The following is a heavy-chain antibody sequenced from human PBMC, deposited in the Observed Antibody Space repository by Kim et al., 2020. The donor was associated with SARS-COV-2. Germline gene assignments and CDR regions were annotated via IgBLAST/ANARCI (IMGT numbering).Heavy chain of an antibody. CDR3: ARDSYFGSGRYDDSRFSFTY. V-gene: IGHV4-31*03. CDR1: SGSISSSGYY. J-gene: IGHJ4*02. D-gene: IGHD3-10*01. CDR2: IDHTGTT. Sequence: SETLSLTCTVSSGSISSSGYYWSLLRQLPGKGLEWIGNIDHTGTTYYNPSLERRILISADTSEYQFSLRLSSVTAADTALYFCARDSYFGSGRYDDSRFSFTYWGQGALVTVSP.